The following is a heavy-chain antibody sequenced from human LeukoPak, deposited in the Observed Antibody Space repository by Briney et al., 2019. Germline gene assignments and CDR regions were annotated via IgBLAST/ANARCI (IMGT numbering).Heavy chain of an antibody. V-gene: IGHV4-30-4*01. CDR1: GGSISSGGYY. CDR3: ARMTTVTTPWDYYYYYGMDV. CDR2: IDYSGST. J-gene: IGHJ6*02. Sequence: PSQTLSLTCTVSGGSISSGGYYWGWIRQPPGKGLEWIGYIDYSGSTYYNPSLKSRVTISVDTSKNQFSLKLSSVTAADTAVYYCARMTTVTTPWDYYYYYGMDVWGQGTTVTVSS. D-gene: IGHD4-11*01.